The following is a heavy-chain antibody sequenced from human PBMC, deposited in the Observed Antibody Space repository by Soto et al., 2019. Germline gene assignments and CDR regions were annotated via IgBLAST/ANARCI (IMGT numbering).Heavy chain of an antibody. CDR2: INPYDANT. CDR3: VRDDSSSSRH. D-gene: IGHD3-22*01. CDR1: GYTFAGYF. J-gene: IGHJ4*02. Sequence: QVQLVQSGAEVKKPGASVKVSCRTSGYTFAGYFINWVRQAPGQGLEWLGLINPYDANTNYAQKFHGRVTMTRDTSTSTVYMELSSLKSEDTAVYYCVRDDSSSSRHWGQGTLVTVSS. V-gene: IGHV1-46*01.